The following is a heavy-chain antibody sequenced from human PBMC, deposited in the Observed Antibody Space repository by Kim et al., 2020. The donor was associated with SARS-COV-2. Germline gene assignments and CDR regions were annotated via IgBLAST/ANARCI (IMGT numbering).Heavy chain of an antibody. CDR3: ARGQGAAWHYYDSSGSHFGY. V-gene: IGHV5-51*01. D-gene: IGHD3-22*01. CDR2: IYPGDSDT. Sequence: GESLKISCKGSGYSFTSYWIGWVRQMPGKGLEWMGIIYPGDSDTRYSPSFQGQVTISADKSISTAYLQWSSLKASDTAMYYCARGQGAAWHYYDSSGSHFGYWGQGTLVTVSS. CDR1: GYSFTSYW. J-gene: IGHJ4*02.